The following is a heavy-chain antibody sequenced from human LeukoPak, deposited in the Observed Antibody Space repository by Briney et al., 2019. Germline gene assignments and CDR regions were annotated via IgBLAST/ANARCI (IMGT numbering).Heavy chain of an antibody. D-gene: IGHD3-22*01. Sequence: SETLSLTCSVSGDSISGSYWGWIRQSPGKGLEWIGYISHSGSTRSNPSLKSRVTTSLLTSKSQFSLELSSVTAADTAVYYCARCFYDSTETTDNYYGYFYYMDAWGKGTTVTVSS. J-gene: IGHJ6*03. V-gene: IGHV4-59*01. CDR3: ARCFYDSTETTDNYYGYFYYMDA. CDR1: GDSISGSY. CDR2: ISHSGST.